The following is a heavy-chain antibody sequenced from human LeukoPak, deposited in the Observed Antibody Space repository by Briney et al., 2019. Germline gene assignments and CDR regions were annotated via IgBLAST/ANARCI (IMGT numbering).Heavy chain of an antibody. CDR2: INPSGGST. CDR1: GYTFTSYY. Sequence: ASVKVSCKASGYTFTSYYMHWVRQAPGQGLEWMGIINPSGGSTSYAQKFQGRVTMTRDMSTSTVYMELSSLRSEDTAVYYCARVKPIAAAGPWQHYFDYWGQGTLVTVSS. D-gene: IGHD6-13*01. CDR3: ARVKPIAAAGPWQHYFDY. V-gene: IGHV1-46*01. J-gene: IGHJ4*02.